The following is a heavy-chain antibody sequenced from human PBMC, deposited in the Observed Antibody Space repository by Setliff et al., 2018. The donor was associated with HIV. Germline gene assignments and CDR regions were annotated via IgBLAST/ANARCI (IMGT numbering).Heavy chain of an antibody. Sequence: PSETLSLTCAVSGYSISSGCYWGWIRQPPGKGLEWIESMYHTGSTYYSPSLNSRFTIPVDTSKNQFSLKLRSVTAADTAVYYCARQPLYNDYDWRSYYFDYWGQGSLVTVSS. CDR1: GYSISSGCY. CDR2: MYHTGST. D-gene: IGHD5-12*01. CDR3: ARQPLYNDYDWRSYYFDY. V-gene: IGHV4-38-2*01. J-gene: IGHJ4*02.